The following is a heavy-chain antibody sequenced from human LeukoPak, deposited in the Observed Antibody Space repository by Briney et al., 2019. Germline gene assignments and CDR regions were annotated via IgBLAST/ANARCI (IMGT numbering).Heavy chain of an antibody. CDR2: IYRGGST. CDR1: GFTFSSNY. J-gene: IGHJ3*02. V-gene: IGHV3-66*01. D-gene: IGHD1-26*01. CDR3: AGKDPEVGATFSPTTI. Sequence: GGSLRLSYAASGFTFSSNYMSWVRQAPGKGLEWVSVIYRGGSTYYSDSVKGRFTISRDNSKDTLCLQINSLRAEDTAVYYCAGKDPEVGATFSPTTIWGQGTMVTVSS.